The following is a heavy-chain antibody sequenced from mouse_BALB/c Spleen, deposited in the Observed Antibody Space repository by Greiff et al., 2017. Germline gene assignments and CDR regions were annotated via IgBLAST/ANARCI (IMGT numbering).Heavy chain of an antibody. D-gene: IGHD1-1*01. V-gene: IGHV5-17*02. CDR1: GFTFSSFG. J-gene: IGHJ1*01. CDR3: ARGYYGSSPTV. Sequence: EVQLVESGGGLVQPGGSRKLSCAASGFTFSSFGMHWVRQAPEKGLEWVAYISSGSSTIYYADTVKGRFTISRDNPKNTLFLQMTSLRSEDTAMYYCARGYYGSSPTVWGAGTTVTVSS. CDR2: ISSGSSTI.